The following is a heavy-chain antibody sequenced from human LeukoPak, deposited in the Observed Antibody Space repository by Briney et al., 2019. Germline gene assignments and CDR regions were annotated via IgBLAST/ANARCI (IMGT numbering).Heavy chain of an antibody. CDR3: ARHDAGIAARPFDD. J-gene: IGHJ4*02. V-gene: IGHV4-4*09. CDR2: IHASGPT. D-gene: IGHD6-6*01. Sequence: SETLSLTCTVSGGSISTYYGSWIRRPPGEGLEWIAYIHASGPTNYNPSLKSRITISVDTSKNQFSLKLSSVTAADTAVYYCARHDAGIAARPFDDWGQGTLVTVSS. CDR1: GGSISTYY.